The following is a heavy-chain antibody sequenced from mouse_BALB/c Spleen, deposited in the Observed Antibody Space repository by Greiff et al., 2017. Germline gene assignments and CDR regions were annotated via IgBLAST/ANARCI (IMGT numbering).Heavy chain of an antibody. V-gene: IGHV2-9*02. Sequence: VQVVESGPGLVAPSQSLSITCTVSGFSLTSYGVHWVRQPPGKGLEWLGVIWAGGSTNYNSALMSRLSISKDNSKSQVFLKMNSLQTDDTAMYYCARDPYGYDGHAMDYWGQGTSVTVSS. D-gene: IGHD2-2*01. CDR3: ARDPYGYDGHAMDY. CDR1: GFSLTSYG. CDR2: IWAGGST. J-gene: IGHJ4*01.